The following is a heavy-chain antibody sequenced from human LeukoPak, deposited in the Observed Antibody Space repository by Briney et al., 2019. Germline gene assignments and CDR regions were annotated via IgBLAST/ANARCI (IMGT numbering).Heavy chain of an antibody. Sequence: GGSLRLSCAASGFTFSSYAMSWVRQAPGRGLEWVSAISGSGGSTYYADSVKGRFTISRDNSKNTLYLQMNSLRAEDTAVYYCAKDLGGRAVDVGPSFDYWGQGTLVTVSS. CDR3: AKDLGGRAVDVGPSFDY. J-gene: IGHJ4*02. V-gene: IGHV3-23*01. CDR1: GFTFSSYA. D-gene: IGHD4-23*01. CDR2: ISGSGGST.